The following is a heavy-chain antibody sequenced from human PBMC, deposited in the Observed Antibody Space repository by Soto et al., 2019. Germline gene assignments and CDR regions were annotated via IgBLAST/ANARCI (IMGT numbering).Heavy chain of an antibody. Sequence: GGSLRLSCAASGFTVSSNYMSWVRQAPGKGLEWVSVIYSGGSTYYADSVKGRFTISRDNSKNTLYLQMNSLRAEDTAVYYCARVSVGSSYYYGMDVWGQGTTVTVSS. CDR1: GFTVSSNY. V-gene: IGHV3-53*01. CDR3: ARVSVGSSYYYGMDV. D-gene: IGHD2-15*01. J-gene: IGHJ6*02. CDR2: IYSGGST.